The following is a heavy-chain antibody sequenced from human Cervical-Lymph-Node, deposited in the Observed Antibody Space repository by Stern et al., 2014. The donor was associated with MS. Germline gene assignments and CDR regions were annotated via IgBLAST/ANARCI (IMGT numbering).Heavy chain of an antibody. Sequence: QVQLVQSGAEVKKPGSSVKVSCKASGGTFSSYAISWVRQAPGQGLGRMGGIIPFFGTANYAQKFQGRVTITADESTSTAYMELSSLRSEDTAVYYCARAAMVIHYYYYGMDVWGQGTTVTVSS. D-gene: IGHD5-18*01. CDR1: GGTFSSYA. CDR3: ARAAMVIHYYYYGMDV. V-gene: IGHV1-69*01. J-gene: IGHJ6*02. CDR2: IIPFFGTA.